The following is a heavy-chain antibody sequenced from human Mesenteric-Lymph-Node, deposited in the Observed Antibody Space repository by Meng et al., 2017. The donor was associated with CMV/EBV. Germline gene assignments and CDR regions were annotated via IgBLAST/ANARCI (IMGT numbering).Heavy chain of an antibody. CDR1: GFTFSSYA. Sequence: ETLSLTCAASGFTFSSYAMSWVRQAPGKGLEWVSAISGSGGSTYYADSVKGRFTISRDNAKNSLYLQMNSLRAEDTAVYYCARDQVRIPYGMDVWGQGTTVTVSS. V-gene: IGHV3-23*01. J-gene: IGHJ6*02. CDR2: ISGSGGST. D-gene: IGHD2-15*01. CDR3: ARDQVRIPYGMDV.